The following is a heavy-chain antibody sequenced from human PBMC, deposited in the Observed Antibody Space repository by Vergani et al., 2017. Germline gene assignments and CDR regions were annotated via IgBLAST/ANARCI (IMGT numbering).Heavy chain of an antibody. D-gene: IGHD5-18*01. CDR3: TTDLGYSYGYYYYGMDV. CDR1: GFTFSNAW. Sequence: EVQLVESGGGLVKPGGSLRLSCAASGFTFSNAWMSWVRQAPGKGLEWVGRIKSKTDGGTTDYAAPVKGRFTISRDDSKNTLDLQMNSLKTEDTAVYYCTTDLGYSYGYYYYGMDVWGQGTTVTVSS. J-gene: IGHJ6*02. V-gene: IGHV3-15*01. CDR2: IKSKTDGGTT.